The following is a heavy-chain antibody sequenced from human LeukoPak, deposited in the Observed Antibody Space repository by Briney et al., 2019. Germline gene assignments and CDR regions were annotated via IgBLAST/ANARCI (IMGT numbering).Heavy chain of an antibody. V-gene: IGHV1-69*04. CDR2: IIPILGIA. Sequence: SVKVSCKASGGTFSSYAISWVRQAPGQGLEWMGRIIPILGIANYAQKFQGRVTMTRNTSISTAYMELSSLRSEDTAVYYCARDVRSDHWGQGTLVTVSS. CDR3: ARDVRSDH. J-gene: IGHJ4*02. CDR1: GGTFSSYA. D-gene: IGHD3-10*01.